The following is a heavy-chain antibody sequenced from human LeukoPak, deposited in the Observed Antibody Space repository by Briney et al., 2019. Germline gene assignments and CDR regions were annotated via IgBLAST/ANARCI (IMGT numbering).Heavy chain of an antibody. CDR1: GYTFTAYY. D-gene: IGHD3-16*02. V-gene: IGHV1-2*04. J-gene: IGHJ4*02. CDR3: ARGTPGSYLGY. CDR2: INPNSGGT. Sequence: GSVKVSCKASGYTFTAYYLYWVRQAPGQGLEWMGWINPNSGGTNYAQKFKGWVTLTRDTSINTTYMELSRLASDATAVYFCARGTPGSYLGYWGQGTLVTVSS.